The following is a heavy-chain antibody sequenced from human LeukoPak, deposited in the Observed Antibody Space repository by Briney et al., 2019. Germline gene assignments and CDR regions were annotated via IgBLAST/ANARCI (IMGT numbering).Heavy chain of an antibody. V-gene: IGHV4-30-4*01. CDR1: GGSISSGDYY. J-gene: IGHJ6*02. CDR3: AREMRYCSGSSCYGLDV. CDR2: IYYSGST. Sequence: SETLSLTCTVSGGSISSGDYYWSWIRQPPGKGLEWIGYIYYSGSTYYNPSLKSRVTISVDTSKNQFSLKLSSVTAADTAVYYCAREMRYCSGSSCYGLDVWGQGTTVTVSS. D-gene: IGHD2-2*01.